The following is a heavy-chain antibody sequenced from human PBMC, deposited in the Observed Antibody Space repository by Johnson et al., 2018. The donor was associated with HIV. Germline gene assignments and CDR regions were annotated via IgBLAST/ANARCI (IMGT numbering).Heavy chain of an antibody. V-gene: IGHV3-23*04. CDR3: AKDRLAMGILDI. J-gene: IGHJ3*02. CDR1: GFTFSDYA. CDR2: LSTTGLNT. D-gene: IGHD5-18*01. Sequence: VQLVESGGGLLPPGGSLKLSCAASGFTFSDYAMAWVRQAPGKGLQWLAELSTTGLNTYYADSVRGRFTISRDNSKNMLYLQVNSLRAEDTAIYYCAKDRLAMGILDIWGQGTVVIVSS.